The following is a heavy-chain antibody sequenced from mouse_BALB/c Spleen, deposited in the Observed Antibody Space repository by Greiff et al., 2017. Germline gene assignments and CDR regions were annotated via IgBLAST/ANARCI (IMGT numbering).Heavy chain of an antibody. CDR2: IDPSDSET. V-gene: IGHV1-69*02. D-gene: IGHD2-14*01. J-gene: IGHJ3*01. CDR1: GYTFTSYW. Sequence: QVQLQQPGAELVKPGAPVKLSCKASGYTFTSYWMNWVKQRPGRGLEWIGRIDPSDSETHYNQKFKDKATLTVDKSSSTAYIQLSSLTSEDSAVFYCARCYRYEGAWFAYWGQGTLVTVSA. CDR3: ARCYRYEGAWFAY.